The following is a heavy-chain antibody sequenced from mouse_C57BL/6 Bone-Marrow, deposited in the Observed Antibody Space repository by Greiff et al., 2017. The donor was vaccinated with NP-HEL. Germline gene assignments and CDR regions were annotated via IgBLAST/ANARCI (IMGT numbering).Heavy chain of an antibody. J-gene: IGHJ3*01. CDR2: ISDGGSYT. Sequence: EVWGGEGGGGLVKPGGSLKLSCAASGFTFSSYAMSWVRQTPEKRLEWVATISDGGSYTYYPDNVKGRFTISRDNAKNNLYLQMSHLKSEDTAMYYCARDEGVYDGYYVGFAYWGQGTLVTVSA. D-gene: IGHD2-3*01. CDR1: GFTFSSYA. V-gene: IGHV5-4*01. CDR3: ARDEGVYDGYYVGFAY.